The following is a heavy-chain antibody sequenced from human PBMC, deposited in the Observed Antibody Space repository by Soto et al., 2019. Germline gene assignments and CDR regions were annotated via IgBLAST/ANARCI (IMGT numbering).Heavy chain of an antibody. V-gene: IGHV4-39*01. J-gene: IGHJ6*02. D-gene: IGHD1-26*01. CDR1: GGSIISSSYY. CDR3: ARRGLGASIYYYYGMDV. CDR2: IYYSGST. Sequence: SETLSLTCTVSGGSIISSSYYWVWIRQPPGKGLEWIGSIYYSGSTYYNPSLKSRVTISVDTSKNQFSLKLSSVTAADTAVYYCARRGLGASIYYYYGMDVWGQGTTVTVSS.